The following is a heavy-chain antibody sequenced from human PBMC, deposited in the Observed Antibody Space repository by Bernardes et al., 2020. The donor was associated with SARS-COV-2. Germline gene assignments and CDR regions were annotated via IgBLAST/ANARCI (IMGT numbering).Heavy chain of an antibody. J-gene: IGHJ6*02. CDR3: AKLRSVLWIHPYYNAMDA. V-gene: IGHV3-30*18. CDR2: ISYEGSIQ. Sequence: GCSLRLSCEASGFTFHNFGMHWVRQAPGKGLEWVAVISYEGSIQHYADSVKGRFTISRDSSKNTVYLQMNTLRPEDTAVYYCAKLRSVLWIHPYYNAMDAWGQGTTVTVSS. D-gene: IGHD2-2*01. CDR1: GFTFHNFG.